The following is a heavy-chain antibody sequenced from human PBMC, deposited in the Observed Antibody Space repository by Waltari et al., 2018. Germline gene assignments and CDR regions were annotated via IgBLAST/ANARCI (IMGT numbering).Heavy chain of an antibody. D-gene: IGHD5-12*01. Sequence: QVQLQESVPGLVKPSQTLSLTCTVAGGSISSGGHYWSWIRQHPGKGLEWIGYIYYSGSTYYNPSLKSRVTISVDTSKNQFSLKLSSVTAADTAVYYCARVSWERDGYNRGFDYWGQGTLVTVSS. CDR3: ARVSWERDGYNRGFDY. CDR1: GGSISSGGHY. V-gene: IGHV4-31*03. J-gene: IGHJ4*02. CDR2: IYYSGST.